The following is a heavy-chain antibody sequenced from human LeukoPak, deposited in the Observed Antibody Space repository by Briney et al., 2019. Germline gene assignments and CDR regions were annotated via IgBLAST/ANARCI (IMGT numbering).Heavy chain of an antibody. Sequence: GGSLRLSGAASGFTFSSYAMSWVRQAPGKGLEWVSAISGSGGSTYYADSVKGRFTISRDNSKNTLYLQMNSLRAEDTAVYYCAKALNDYGDLYYYYGMDVWGQGTTVTVSS. CDR1: GFTFSSYA. J-gene: IGHJ6*02. CDR3: AKALNDYGDLYYYYGMDV. CDR2: ISGSGGST. D-gene: IGHD4-17*01. V-gene: IGHV3-23*01.